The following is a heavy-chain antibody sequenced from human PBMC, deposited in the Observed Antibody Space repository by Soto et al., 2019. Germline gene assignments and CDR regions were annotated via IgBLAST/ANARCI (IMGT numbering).Heavy chain of an antibody. CDR2: INPSGGST. CDR1: GYTFTSYY. V-gene: IGHV1-46*01. D-gene: IGHD1-26*01. J-gene: IGHJ3*02. CDR3: AMGVLGATPYDAFDI. Sequence: QVQLVQSGAEVKKPGASVKVSCKASGYTFTSYYMHWVRQAPGQGLEWMGIINPSGGSTSYAQKFQGRVTMTRDTSTRTVYMELSSLRSEDTAVYYCAMGVLGATPYDAFDIWGQGTMVTVSS.